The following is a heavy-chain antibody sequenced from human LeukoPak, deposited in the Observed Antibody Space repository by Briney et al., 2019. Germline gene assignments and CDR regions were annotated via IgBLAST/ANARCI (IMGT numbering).Heavy chain of an antibody. D-gene: IGHD4-23*01. J-gene: IGHJ6*02. CDR1: GFTFDDYA. Sequence: GGSLRLSCAASGFTFDDYAMHWVRQAPGKGLGWVSLISGEGGNPYYADSVKGRFTISRDNSKNSLYLQMNSLRTEDTALYYCAKDIGADYGGNSVYYYYGMDVWGQGTTVTVSS. V-gene: IGHV3-43*02. CDR2: ISGEGGNP. CDR3: AKDIGADYGGNSVYYYYGMDV.